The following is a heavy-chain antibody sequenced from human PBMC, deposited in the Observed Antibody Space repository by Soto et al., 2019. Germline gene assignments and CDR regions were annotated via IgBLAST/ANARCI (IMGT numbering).Heavy chain of an antibody. D-gene: IGHD2-15*01. CDR3: ARHLVVVVADNHADSYYYYGMDV. CDR1: GYSFTSYW. J-gene: IGHJ6*02. V-gene: IGHV5-10-1*01. Sequence: PGESLKISCKGSGYSFTSYWISWVRQMPGKGLEWMGRIDPSDSYTNYSPSFQGHVTISADKSISTAYLQWSSLKASDTAMYYCARHLVVVVADNHADSYYYYGMDVWGQGTTVTVSS. CDR2: IDPSDSYT.